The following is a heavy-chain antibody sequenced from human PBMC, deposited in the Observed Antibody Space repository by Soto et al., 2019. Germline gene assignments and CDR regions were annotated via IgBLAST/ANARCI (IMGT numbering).Heavy chain of an antibody. CDR2: ISYDGSNK. Sequence: QVQLVESGGGVVQPGRSLRLSCAASGFTFSSYGMHWVRQAPGKGLEWVAVISYDGSNKYYADSVKGRFTISRDNSKNTLYLQMNRLRAEDTAVYYCAKDKNRDYYGSGSFDYWGQGTLVTVSS. V-gene: IGHV3-30*18. CDR3: AKDKNRDYYGSGSFDY. CDR1: GFTFSSYG. D-gene: IGHD3-10*01. J-gene: IGHJ4*02.